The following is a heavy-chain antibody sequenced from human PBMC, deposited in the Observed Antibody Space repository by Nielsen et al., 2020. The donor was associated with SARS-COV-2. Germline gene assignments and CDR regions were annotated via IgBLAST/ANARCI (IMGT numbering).Heavy chain of an antibody. J-gene: IGHJ6*02. V-gene: IGHV3-30*18. D-gene: IGHD3-16*01. CDR3: AKRRAVFMLTFGGKGAMDV. CDR1: GFRFNNSG. Sequence: SLKISRAASGFRFNNSGFVWVPPAPDKGLEWVASISSEGSKKYYGDFLTGRSTASRDTSKNTVYLQTNSLSVEDTAVYYCAKRRAVFMLTFGGKGAMDVWGQGTTVSVSS. CDR2: ISSEGSKK.